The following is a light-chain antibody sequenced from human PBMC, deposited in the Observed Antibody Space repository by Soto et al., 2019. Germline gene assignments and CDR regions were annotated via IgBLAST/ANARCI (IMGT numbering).Light chain of an antibody. CDR2: AAS. J-gene: IGKJ1*01. Sequence: DIQMTQSPSSLSASVGDRVTITCRASQNIRNYLNWYQQKPGKAPKLLIYAASSLQSWVPSRFSGSGSGTDFTLTISSLQPEDFATYYCQQSYSTAWTFGQGTVVEIK. CDR3: QQSYSTAWT. V-gene: IGKV1-39*01. CDR1: QNIRNY.